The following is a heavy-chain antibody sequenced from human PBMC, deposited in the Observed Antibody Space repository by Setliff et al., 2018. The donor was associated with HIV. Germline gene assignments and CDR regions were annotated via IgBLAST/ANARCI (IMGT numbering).Heavy chain of an antibody. V-gene: IGHV3-48*04. Sequence: PGGSLRLSCAASGFTFSSYSMYWVRQAPGKGLMWVSRLNSSGSTIYYADSVKGRFTISRDNAKNSPYLQMNSLRADDTAVYYCARGRVESFWSDLIPFDYWGQGTLVTVSS. J-gene: IGHJ4*02. CDR2: LNSSGSTI. CDR1: GFTFSSYS. D-gene: IGHD3-3*01. CDR3: ARGRVESFWSDLIPFDY.